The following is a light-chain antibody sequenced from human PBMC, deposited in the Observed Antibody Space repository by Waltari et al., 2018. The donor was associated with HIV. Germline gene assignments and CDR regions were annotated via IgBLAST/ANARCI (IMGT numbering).Light chain of an antibody. J-gene: IGLJ3*02. CDR1: SSNIGKNY. CDR2: DSS. Sequence: QSVLTQPPSVSAAPGQKVTISCSGSSSNIGKNYVSWYQQFPGAAPKLLIYDSSKRPSGIPDRFSGSKSGTSATLGITGLKTGDEADYYCGTWDSSLSVWVFGGGTKLTVL. V-gene: IGLV1-51*01. CDR3: GTWDSSLSVWV.